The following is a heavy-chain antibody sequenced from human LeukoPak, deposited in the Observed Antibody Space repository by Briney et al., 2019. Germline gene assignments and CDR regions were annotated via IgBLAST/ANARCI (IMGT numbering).Heavy chain of an antibody. J-gene: IGHJ5*02. CDR2: IYHSGST. V-gene: IGHV4-30-2*01. CDR3: ARGGSSSWYVFPDISNWFDP. CDR1: GCSISSGGYS. D-gene: IGHD6-13*01. Sequence: SQTLSLTCAVSGCSISSGGYSWSWIRQPPGKGLEWFGYIYHSGSTYYNPSLKSRVTISVDRSKNQFSLKLSSVTAADTAVYYCARGGSSSWYVFPDISNWFDPWGQGTLVTVSS.